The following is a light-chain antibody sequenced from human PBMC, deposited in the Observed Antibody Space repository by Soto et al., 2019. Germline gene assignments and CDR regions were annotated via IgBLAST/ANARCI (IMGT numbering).Light chain of an antibody. CDR2: GAS. Sequence: EIVLTQSPGTLSLSPGERATLSCRASQSVSSSYLAWYQQKPCQAPRRLIYGASSRSTGIPDRFSGSGSGTDFTLTISRLEPEDFAVYYCQQYGSSPLTFGGGTKVEIK. V-gene: IGKV3-20*01. J-gene: IGKJ4*01. CDR1: QSVSSSY. CDR3: QQYGSSPLT.